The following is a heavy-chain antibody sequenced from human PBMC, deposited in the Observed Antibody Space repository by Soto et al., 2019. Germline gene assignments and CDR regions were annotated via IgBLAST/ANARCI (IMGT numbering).Heavy chain of an antibody. CDR1: GGSISSSSYY. V-gene: IGHV4-39*01. CDR3: ARHDVDYGDYDGAEYYFDY. D-gene: IGHD4-17*01. CDR2: IYYSGST. Sequence: SETLSLTCTVSGGSISSSSYYWGWIRQPPGKGLEWIGSIYYSGSTYYNPSLKSRVTKSVKTSKNQFSLKLSSVTAADTAVYYCARHDVDYGDYDGAEYYFDYWGQGTLVTVSS. J-gene: IGHJ4*02.